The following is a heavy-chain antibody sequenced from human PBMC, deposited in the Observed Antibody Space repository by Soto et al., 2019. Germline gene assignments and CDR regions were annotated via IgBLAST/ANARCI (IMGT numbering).Heavy chain of an antibody. CDR3: ARACSSTSCYDVFDA. Sequence: PSETLSLTCTVSGGSISSYYWSWIRQPAGKGLQWIGRIYTSGSTNYNPSLKSRVTMSVDTSKNQFSLKLSSVTAADTAVYYCARACSSTSCYDVFDAWGQGPLVTVSS. CDR1: GGSISSYY. D-gene: IGHD2-2*01. V-gene: IGHV4-4*07. J-gene: IGHJ4*02. CDR2: IYTSGST.